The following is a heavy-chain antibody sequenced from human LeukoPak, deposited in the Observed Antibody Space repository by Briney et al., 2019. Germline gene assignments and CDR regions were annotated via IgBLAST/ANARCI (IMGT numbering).Heavy chain of an antibody. CDR2: INHSGST. D-gene: IGHD4-23*01. CDR1: GGSFSGYY. V-gene: IGHV4-34*01. Sequence: PSETLSLTCAVYGGSFSGYYWNWIRQPPGKGLGWIGEINHSGSTNYNPSLKSRVTISVDTSKNQFSLKVNSVTAADTAVYYCATRPTPPYYYYYMDVWGKGTTVTVSS. CDR3: ATRPTPPYYYYYMDV. J-gene: IGHJ6*03.